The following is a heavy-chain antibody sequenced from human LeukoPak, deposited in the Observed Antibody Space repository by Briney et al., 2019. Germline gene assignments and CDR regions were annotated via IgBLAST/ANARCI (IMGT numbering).Heavy chain of an antibody. CDR3: AGVWGPSSAWPWAFEY. J-gene: IGHJ4*02. V-gene: IGHV3-23*01. Sequence: GGSLRLSRAASGFTFSSYEMNWVRQTPGKGPEWVSATSGSSGTTYYADSVKGRFTISRDNSKNTLYLQMSGLRPEDTALYYCAGVWGPSSAWPWAFEYWGQGTLVTVSS. CDR2: TSGSSGTT. D-gene: IGHD6-13*01. CDR1: GFTFSSYE.